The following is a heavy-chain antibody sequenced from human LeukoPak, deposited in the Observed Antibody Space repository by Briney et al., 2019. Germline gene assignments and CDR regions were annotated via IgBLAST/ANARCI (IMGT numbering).Heavy chain of an antibody. CDR1: GYTFTSYG. CDR3: ARVGYCSGGSCSYYFDY. V-gene: IGHV1-18*01. D-gene: IGHD2-15*01. J-gene: IGHJ4*02. CDR2: ISADNGNT. Sequence: ASVKVSCKASGYTFTSYGISWVRQAPGQGLEWMGWISADNGNTNYAQKLQGRVTMTTDTSTSTAYMELRSLRSDDTAVYYCARVGYCSGGSCSYYFDYWGQGTLVTVSS.